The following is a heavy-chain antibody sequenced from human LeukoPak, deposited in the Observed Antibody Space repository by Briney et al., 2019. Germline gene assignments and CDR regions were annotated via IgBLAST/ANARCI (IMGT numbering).Heavy chain of an antibody. CDR1: EFTLSSYW. D-gene: IGHD4-23*01. Sequence: GGSLRLSCAASEFTLSSYWMSWVRQAPGKGLEWVANIKQDGSEKYYVDSVKGRFTISRDNAKNSVYLQMNSLRAEDTAVYYCARAIGKSEGYWGQGTLVTVSS. V-gene: IGHV3-7*01. CDR2: IKQDGSEK. CDR3: ARAIGKSEGY. J-gene: IGHJ4*02.